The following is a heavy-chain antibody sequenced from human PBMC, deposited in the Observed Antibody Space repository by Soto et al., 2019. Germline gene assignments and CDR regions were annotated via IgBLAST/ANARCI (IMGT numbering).Heavy chain of an antibody. Sequence: ASVKVSCKAPGYSFTSLDINWVRQTAGQGLEWMGWMQPSTGRTGYAQKFQGRVTMTRDTSINTAYMELTTLTSDDTAFYYCARGVSAGVDYWGQGTLVTVSS. V-gene: IGHV1-8*01. J-gene: IGHJ4*02. CDR1: GYSFTSLD. CDR3: ARGVSAGVDY. CDR2: MQPSTGRT. D-gene: IGHD1-26*01.